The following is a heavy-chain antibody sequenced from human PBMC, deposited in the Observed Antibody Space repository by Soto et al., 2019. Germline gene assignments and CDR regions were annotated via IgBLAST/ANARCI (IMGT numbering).Heavy chain of an antibody. CDR3: ARAGGLGAVASDY. J-gene: IGHJ4*02. CDR2: IYHSGST. V-gene: IGHV4-30-2*01. CDR1: DGSISSGGYS. D-gene: IGHD6-19*01. Sequence: QLQLQESGSGLVKPSQILSLACAVSDGSISSGGYSWSWIRQPPGKGLEWIGYIYHSGSTYYNPSLKSRVTISVDRSKNQFSLKLSSVTAADTVVYYCARAGGLGAVASDYWGQGTLVTVS.